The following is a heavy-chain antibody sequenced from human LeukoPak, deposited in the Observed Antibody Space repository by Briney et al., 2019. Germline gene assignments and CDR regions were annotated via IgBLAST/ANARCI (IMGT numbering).Heavy chain of an antibody. V-gene: IGHV3-21*01. CDR3: ARDLGPPTGRYCSGGSCYHPSDI. CDR2: ISSSSSYI. J-gene: IGHJ3*02. CDR1: GFTFSSYS. Sequence: GGSLRLSCAASGFTFSSYSMNWVRQAPGKGLEWVSSISSSSSYIYYADSVKGRFTISRDNAKNSLYLQMNSLRAEDTAVYFCARDLGPPTGRYCSGGSCYHPSDIWGQGTVVTVSS. D-gene: IGHD2-15*01.